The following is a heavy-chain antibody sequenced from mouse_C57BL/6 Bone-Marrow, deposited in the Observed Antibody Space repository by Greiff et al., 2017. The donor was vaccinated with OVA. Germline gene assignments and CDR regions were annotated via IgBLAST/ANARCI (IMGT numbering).Heavy chain of an antibody. V-gene: IGHV10-3*01. Sequence: DAGGGLVQPTGSLKLSCAASGFTFNTYAMHWVRQAPGKGLEWVARIRSKSSNYATYYADSVKDRFTISRDDSQSMLYLQMNNLKTEDTAMYYCVRNYGSSLPYAMDYWGQGTSVTVSS. J-gene: IGHJ4*01. CDR1: GFTFNTYA. D-gene: IGHD1-1*01. CDR3: VRNYGSSLPYAMDY. CDR2: IRSKSSNYAT.